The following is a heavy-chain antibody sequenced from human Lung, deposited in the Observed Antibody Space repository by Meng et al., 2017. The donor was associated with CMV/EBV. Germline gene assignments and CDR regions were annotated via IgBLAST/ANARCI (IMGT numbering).Heavy chain of an antibody. J-gene: IGHJ4*02. CDR3: AKGGDYDSSGDY. CDR1: GFTFSSYA. V-gene: IGHV3-30*02. D-gene: IGHD3-22*01. Sequence: GGSXRLXCAASGFTFSSYAMHWVRQAPGKGLEWVAVIRYDGSNKYYADSVKGRFTISRDNSKNTLYLQMNSLRAEDTAVYYCAKGGDYDSSGDYWGQGTLVTVSS. CDR2: IRYDGSNK.